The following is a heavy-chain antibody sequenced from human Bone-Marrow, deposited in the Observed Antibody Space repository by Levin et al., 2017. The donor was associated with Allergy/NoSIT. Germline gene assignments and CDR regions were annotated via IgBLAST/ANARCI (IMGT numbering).Heavy chain of an antibody. CDR1: GFTFSDHW. CDR2: LNSDGSFE. V-gene: IGHV3-74*01. CDR3: AREAPAVGDWFFDL. D-gene: IGHD6-13*01. Sequence: GESLKISCVGFTFSDHWMHWVRQAPGKGLVWVSRLNSDGSFEDYADSVKGRFTVSRDNARNTMYLQMNSLRPEDTAVYYCAREAPAVGDWFFDLWGRGTLVTVSS. J-gene: IGHJ2*01.